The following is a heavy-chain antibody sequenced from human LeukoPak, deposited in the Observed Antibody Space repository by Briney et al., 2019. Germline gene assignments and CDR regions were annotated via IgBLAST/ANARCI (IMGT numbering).Heavy chain of an antibody. J-gene: IGHJ6*02. CDR2: ISGSGGST. CDR3: ARVWQLVNYGMDV. CDR1: GFTFSSYA. V-gene: IGHV3-23*01. D-gene: IGHD6-13*01. Sequence: GGSLRLSCAASGFTFSSYAMSWVRQAPGKGLEWVSAISGSGGSTYYADSVKGRFTISRDNSKNTLYLQMNSLRAEDTAVYYCARVWQLVNYGMDVWGQGTTVTISS.